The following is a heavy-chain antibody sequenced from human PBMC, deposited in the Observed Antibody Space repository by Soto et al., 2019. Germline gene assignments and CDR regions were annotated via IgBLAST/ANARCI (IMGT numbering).Heavy chain of an antibody. CDR3: AKPTSVRTVTTDY. Sequence: EVQLLESGGGLVQPGGSLRLSCAASGFTFSSYTMSWVRQAPGKELEWVSAISGSGGSTYYADSVKGRFTISRDNSKNTLYLQMNSLRAEDTAVYYCAKPTSVRTVTTDYWGQGTLVTVSS. CDR1: GFTFSSYT. D-gene: IGHD4-17*01. V-gene: IGHV3-23*01. J-gene: IGHJ4*02. CDR2: ISGSGGST.